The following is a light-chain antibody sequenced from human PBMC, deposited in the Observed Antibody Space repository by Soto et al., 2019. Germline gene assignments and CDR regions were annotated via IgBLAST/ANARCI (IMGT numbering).Light chain of an antibody. CDR1: EPISTF. V-gene: IGKV1-39*01. Sequence: DSQMTQSPSSLSASVEDRATISCRASEPISTFLNWYPQKPGRVPEVLIYCAYRLQSGVPSRFTGSGYGIHCTLSINNLHPADLATYDCQHFDTYPHTFGQGT. CDR2: CAY. CDR3: QHFDTYPHT. J-gene: IGKJ2*01.